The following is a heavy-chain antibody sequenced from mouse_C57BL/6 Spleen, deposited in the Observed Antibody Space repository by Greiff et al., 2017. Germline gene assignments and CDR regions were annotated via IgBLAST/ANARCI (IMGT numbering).Heavy chain of an antibody. CDR1: GFNIKNTY. CDR3: ARRGVYDVGAMDY. J-gene: IGHJ4*01. CDR2: IDPANGNT. Sequence: VQLQQSVAELVRPGASVKLSCTASGFNIKNTYMHWVKQRPEQGLEWIGSIDPANGNTKYAPKFQGKATITAATSSNTAYLQLSSLTSEDTATYYGARRGVYDVGAMDYWGQGTSVTVSS. V-gene: IGHV14-3*01. D-gene: IGHD2-12*01.